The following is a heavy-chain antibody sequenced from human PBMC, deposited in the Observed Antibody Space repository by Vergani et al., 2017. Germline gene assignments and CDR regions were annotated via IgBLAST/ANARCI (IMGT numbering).Heavy chain of an antibody. CDR3: AKGGPADYDYVWGSYRDYYYYYMDV. J-gene: IGHJ6*03. D-gene: IGHD3-16*02. CDR2: ISWHSGSI. Sequence: EVQLVESGGGLVQPGRSLRLSCAASGFTFDDYAMHWVRQAPGKGLEWVSGISWHSGSIGYADSVKGRFTISRDNAKNSLYLQMNSLRAEDTALYYCAKGGPADYDYVWGSYRDYYYYYMDVWGKGTTVTVSS. CDR1: GFTFDDYA. V-gene: IGHV3-9*01.